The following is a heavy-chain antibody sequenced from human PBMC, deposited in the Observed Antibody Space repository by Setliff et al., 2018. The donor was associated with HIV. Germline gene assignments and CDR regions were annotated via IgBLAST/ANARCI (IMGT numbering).Heavy chain of an antibody. CDR3: ARARLQGIVTAVGPRDNCLDP. Sequence: GASVKVSCKASGYSFINYGISWVRQAPGQGPEWMGWISAYTGHTDYAPRLLGRVTMTTDTSTSTAYMEPRSLSSDDTAVYFCARARLQGIVTAVGPRDNCLDPWGQGTRVTVSS. J-gene: IGHJ5*02. D-gene: IGHD2-21*02. V-gene: IGHV1-18*01. CDR1: GYSFINYG. CDR2: ISAYTGHT.